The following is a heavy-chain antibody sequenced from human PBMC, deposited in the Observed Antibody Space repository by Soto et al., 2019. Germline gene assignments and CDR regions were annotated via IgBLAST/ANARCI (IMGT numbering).Heavy chain of an antibody. CDR1: GGSFSGYY. CDR2: INHSGST. CDR3: ARPTRQWLGLRYYYGMDV. Sequence: PSATLSLTCAVYGGSFSGYYWSWIRQPPGKGLEWIGEINHSGSTNYNPSLKSRVTISVDTSKNQFSLKLSSVTAADTAVYYCARPTRQWLGLRYYYGMDVWGQGTTVTVSS. V-gene: IGHV4-34*01. D-gene: IGHD6-19*01. J-gene: IGHJ6*02.